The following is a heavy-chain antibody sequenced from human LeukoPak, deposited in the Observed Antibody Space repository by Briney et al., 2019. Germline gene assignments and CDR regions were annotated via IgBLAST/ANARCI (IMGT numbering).Heavy chain of an antibody. V-gene: IGHV3-23*01. Sequence: GGSLRLSCAASGFTFSSYAMSWVRQAPGKGLEWVSAISGSGGSTYYADSVKGRFTISRDNSKNTLYLQMNSVKAEDTAVYYCAKHLAAIPEYFQHWGQGTLVTVSS. CDR3: AKHLAAIPEYFQH. D-gene: IGHD2-2*01. J-gene: IGHJ1*01. CDR2: ISGSGGST. CDR1: GFTFSSYA.